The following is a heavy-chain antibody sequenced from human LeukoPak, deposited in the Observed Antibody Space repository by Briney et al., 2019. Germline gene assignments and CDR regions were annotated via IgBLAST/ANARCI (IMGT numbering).Heavy chain of an antibody. CDR2: MNPNSGNT. Sequence: GASMKVSCKASGYTFTSYDINWVRQATGQGLEWMGWMNPNSGNTGYAQKFQGRVTMTRNTSISTAYMELSSLRSEDTAVYYCARGRGQWLARGTNWYFDLWGRGTLVTVSS. J-gene: IGHJ2*01. CDR3: ARGRGQWLARGTNWYFDL. CDR1: GYTFTSYD. V-gene: IGHV1-8*01. D-gene: IGHD6-19*01.